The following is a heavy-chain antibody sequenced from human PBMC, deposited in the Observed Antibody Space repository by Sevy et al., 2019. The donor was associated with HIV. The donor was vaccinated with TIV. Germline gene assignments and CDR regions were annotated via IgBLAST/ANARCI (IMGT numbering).Heavy chain of an antibody. CDR2: IWFDGSNS. V-gene: IGHV3-33*01. Sequence: GGSLRLSCAASGFSFSSYGMHWVRQAPGKGLEWVALIWFDGSNSYYADSVKGRFTISRDTSKNTVYLQMNSLRDEDTAVYYCARDPHEIMLSGSYYLYWGQGTRVTVSS. CDR1: GFSFSSYG. J-gene: IGHJ4*02. D-gene: IGHD1-26*01. CDR3: ARDPHEIMLSGSYYLY.